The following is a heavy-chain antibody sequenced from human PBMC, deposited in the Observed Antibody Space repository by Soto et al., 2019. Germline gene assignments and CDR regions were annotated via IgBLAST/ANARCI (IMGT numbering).Heavy chain of an antibody. D-gene: IGHD3-16*01. CDR1: DFTFRNSW. J-gene: IGHJ4*02. CDR2: IKPDGGAT. Sequence: LRLSCATSDFTFRNSWINWVRQAPGKGLEWVANIKPDGGATNYVDSVKGRFTISRDNVRNSASLQMNSLRVEDTAVYFCFGGNGGPQWGQGTLVTVSS. V-gene: IGHV3-7*03. CDR3: FGGNGGPQ.